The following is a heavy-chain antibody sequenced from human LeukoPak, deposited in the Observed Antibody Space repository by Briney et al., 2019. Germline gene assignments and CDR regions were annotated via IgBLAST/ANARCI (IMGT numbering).Heavy chain of an antibody. V-gene: IGHV3-33*01. D-gene: IGHD3-10*01. CDR2: IWYDGSNK. Sequence: GGSLRLSCAASGFTFSSYGMHWVRPAPGKGLEGVAVIWYDGSNKYYADSVKGRFTSSRDNSKNTLYLQMNSLRAEDTAVYYCASLGTGSGSYSSDYWGQGTLVTVSS. J-gene: IGHJ4*02. CDR3: ASLGTGSGSYSSDY. CDR1: GFTFSSYG.